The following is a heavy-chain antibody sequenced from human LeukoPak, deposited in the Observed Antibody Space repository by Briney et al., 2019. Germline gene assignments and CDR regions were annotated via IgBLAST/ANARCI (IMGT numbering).Heavy chain of an antibody. V-gene: IGHV1-69*13. CDR3: ARGPEGYSSSWYYTDY. CDR2: IIPIFGTA. D-gene: IGHD6-13*01. J-gene: IGHJ4*02. Sequence: PWASVKVSCKASGGTFSSYAISWVRQAPGQGLEWMGGIIPIFGTANYAQKFQGRVTITADESTSTAYMELSSLRSEDTAVYYCARGPEGYSSSWYYTDYWGQGILVTVSS. CDR1: GGTFSSYA.